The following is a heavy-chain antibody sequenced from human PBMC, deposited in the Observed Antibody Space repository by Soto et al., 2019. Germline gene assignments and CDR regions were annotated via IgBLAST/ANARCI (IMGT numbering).Heavy chain of an antibody. V-gene: IGHV3-33*01. CDR1: GFSFGSCG. Sequence: QVQLVESGGGVVQPGRSLRLSCEASGFSFGSCGMHWVRQAPGKGLEWVAIIWFDGSKKYYADSVKGRFTISRDNSKNMLSLEMNNLRPEDTAIYYCARVRPGGSYCYYGMDVWGQGTTVTVSS. J-gene: IGHJ6*02. CDR2: IWFDGSKK. CDR3: ARVRPGGSYCYYGMDV. D-gene: IGHD3-10*01.